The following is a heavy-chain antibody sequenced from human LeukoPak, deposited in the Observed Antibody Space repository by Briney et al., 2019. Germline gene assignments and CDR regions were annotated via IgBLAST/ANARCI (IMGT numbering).Heavy chain of an antibody. J-gene: IGHJ3*02. CDR2: CHYSGNT. Sequence: TSETLSLTCTISGCSISSNYWSWIRQPPGKGLEWIGYCHYSGNTNYNPSLKSRATISVDMSKNQFSLTLNSVTAADTAVYYCARSASSTSRSAFDIWGQGTRVTASS. CDR3: ARSASSTSRSAFDI. V-gene: IGHV4-59*13. CDR1: GCSISSNY.